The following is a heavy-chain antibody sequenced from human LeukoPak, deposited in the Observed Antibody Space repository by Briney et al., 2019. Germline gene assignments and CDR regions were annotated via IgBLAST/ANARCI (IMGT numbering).Heavy chain of an antibody. Sequence: PGGSLRLSCAASEFTFSSYGMHWVRQAPGKGLEWVAVISYDGSNKYYADSVKGRFTISRDNSKNTLYLQMNSLRAEDTAVYYCAKDLGSNSRVMDYWGQGTLVTVSS. CDR1: EFTFSSYG. D-gene: IGHD3-16*01. CDR2: ISYDGSNK. CDR3: AKDLGSNSRVMDY. J-gene: IGHJ4*02. V-gene: IGHV3-30*18.